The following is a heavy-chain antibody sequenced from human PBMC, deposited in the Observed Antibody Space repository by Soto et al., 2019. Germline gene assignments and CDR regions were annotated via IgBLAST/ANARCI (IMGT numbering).Heavy chain of an antibody. J-gene: IGHJ5*02. V-gene: IGHV4-30-2*01. CDR1: GGSISSGGYS. Sequence: PSETLSLTCAVSGGSISSGGYSWRWIRQPPGKGLEWIGYIYHSGSTYYNPSLKSRVTISVDRPKNQFSLKLSSVTAADTAVYYCARTESGTFDPWGQGTLVTVSS. CDR2: IYHSGST. D-gene: IGHD1-7*01. CDR3: ARTESGTFDP.